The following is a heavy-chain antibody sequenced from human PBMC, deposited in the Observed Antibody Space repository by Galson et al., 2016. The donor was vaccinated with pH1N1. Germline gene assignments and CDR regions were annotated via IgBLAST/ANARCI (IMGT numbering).Heavy chain of an antibody. D-gene: IGHD5-24*01. CDR1: GFTFWTYG. CDR3: ARFNDGA. V-gene: IGHV3-30*03. J-gene: IGHJ4*02. Sequence: SLRLSCAASGFTFWTYGMHWVRQAPGKGLEWVAIISYDGTKKFYADSVKGRFTVSRDNSRNTLYLQVNSLRAEDTAVYYCARFNDGAWGQGTLVSVSS. CDR2: ISYDGTKK.